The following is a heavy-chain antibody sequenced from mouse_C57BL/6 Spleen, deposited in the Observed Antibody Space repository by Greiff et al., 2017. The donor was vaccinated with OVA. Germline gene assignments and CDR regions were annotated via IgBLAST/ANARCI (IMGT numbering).Heavy chain of an antibody. Sequence: EVKLQESGGGLVKPGGSLKLSCAASGFTFSDYGMHWVRQAPEKGLEWVAYISSGSSTIYYADTVKGRFTISRDNAKNTLFLQMTSLRSEDTAMYYCARPGDTTGWFAYWGQGTLVTVSA. J-gene: IGHJ3*01. CDR2: ISSGSSTI. D-gene: IGHD2-12*01. CDR1: GFTFSDYG. V-gene: IGHV5-17*01. CDR3: ARPGDTTGWFAY.